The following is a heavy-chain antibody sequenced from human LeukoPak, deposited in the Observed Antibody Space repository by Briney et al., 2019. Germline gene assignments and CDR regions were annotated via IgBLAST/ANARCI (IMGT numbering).Heavy chain of an antibody. V-gene: IGHV3-33*01. J-gene: IGHJ4*02. CDR2: IWYDGSNK. Sequence: GGSLRLSCAASGFTFSSYGMHWVRQAPGKGLEWVAVIWYDGSNKYYADSVKGRFTISRDNSKNTLYLQMNSLGAEDTAVYYCAREGPYDYVWGSYRPIDYWGQGTLVTVSS. D-gene: IGHD3-16*02. CDR3: AREGPYDYVWGSYRPIDY. CDR1: GFTFSSYG.